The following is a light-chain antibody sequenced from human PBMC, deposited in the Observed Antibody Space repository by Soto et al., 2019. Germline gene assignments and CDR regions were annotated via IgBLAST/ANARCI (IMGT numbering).Light chain of an antibody. CDR3: QQYGRT. CDR1: QTVYSD. Sequence: EVVMTQSPDTLSVSPGEGATLSCRASQTVYSDLAWYQQKPGQAPRLLIYGASSRATGIPDRFSGSGSGTDFTLTISRLEPEDFAVYYCQQYGRTFGQGTKVEIK. CDR2: GAS. V-gene: IGKV3-20*01. J-gene: IGKJ1*01.